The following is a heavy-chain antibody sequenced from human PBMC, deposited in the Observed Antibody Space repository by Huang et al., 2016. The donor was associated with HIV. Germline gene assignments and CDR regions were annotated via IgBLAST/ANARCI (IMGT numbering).Heavy chain of an antibody. D-gene: IGHD3-10*01. CDR1: GGSIRSDNYY. V-gene: IGHV4-39*01. J-gene: IGHJ4*02. CDR2: IYYSGRT. CDR3: ARLPGSITMIRGVITDPY. Sequence: QLQLQESGPGLVKPSETLSLTCTVPGGSIRSDNYYWCWIRQPPGKGQEWIGRIYYSGRTYYTPSLKSRVTITVDTSKNQFSLKMRSVTAADTAVYYCARLPGSITMIRGVITDPYWGQGTLVTVSS.